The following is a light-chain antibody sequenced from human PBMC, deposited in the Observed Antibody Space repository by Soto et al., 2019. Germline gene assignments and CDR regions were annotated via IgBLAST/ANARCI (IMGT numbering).Light chain of an antibody. CDR1: ESISRH. CDR2: AAS. Sequence: DIQMTQSPSSLSASVGDRVTITCRASESISRHLNWYQQKPGKANNLMIYAASSLQNGVPSRFSGSGSGTDFTLTISNLQPEDFASYYCQQSYSTLSITFGQGTRLEIK. J-gene: IGKJ5*01. V-gene: IGKV1-39*01. CDR3: QQSYSTLSIT.